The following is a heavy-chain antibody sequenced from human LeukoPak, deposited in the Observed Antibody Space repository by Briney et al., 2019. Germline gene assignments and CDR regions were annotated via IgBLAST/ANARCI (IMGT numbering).Heavy chain of an antibody. D-gene: IGHD3-10*01. CDR1: GGTFSSYG. CDR2: IIPMAGTP. CDR3: ARAPEGGIYGSGVCEV. J-gene: IGHJ3*01. Sequence: ASVKVSCKAYGGTFSSYGINWVRQAPGQRLQWMGGIIPMAGTPNYAQKFQGRVTITADESTRTAYMELSRLRSEDTAVYYCARAPEGGIYGSGVCEVWGQGTVVTVSS. V-gene: IGHV1-69*01.